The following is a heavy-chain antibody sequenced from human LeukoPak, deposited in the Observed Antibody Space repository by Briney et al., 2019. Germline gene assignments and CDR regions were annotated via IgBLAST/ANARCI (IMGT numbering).Heavy chain of an antibody. CDR2: ISAYNGNT. V-gene: IGHV1-18*01. D-gene: IGHD1-26*01. J-gene: IGHJ4*02. CDR3: ARATGLTWWDLPDY. Sequence: GASVKVSCKASGYTFTSYGISWVRQAPGQGLEWMGWISAYNGNTNYAQKLQGRVTMTTDTSTSTAYMELRSLRFDDTAVFYCARATGLTWWDLPDYWGQGTQVIVSS. CDR1: GYTFTSYG.